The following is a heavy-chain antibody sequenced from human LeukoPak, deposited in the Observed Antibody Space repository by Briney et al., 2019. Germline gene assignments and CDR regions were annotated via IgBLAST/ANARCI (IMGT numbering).Heavy chain of an antibody. CDR3: ARESDILTGCPDY. CDR1: GFTFNTYS. CDR2: ISSSSRYI. D-gene: IGHD3-9*01. Sequence: GGSLRLSCAASGFTFNTYSMNWVRQTPGKGLEWVSSISSSSRYIYYADSVKGRFTISRDNAKNSLYLQMNSLRAEDTAVYYCARESDILTGCPDYWGQGTLVTVSS. J-gene: IGHJ4*02. V-gene: IGHV3-21*01.